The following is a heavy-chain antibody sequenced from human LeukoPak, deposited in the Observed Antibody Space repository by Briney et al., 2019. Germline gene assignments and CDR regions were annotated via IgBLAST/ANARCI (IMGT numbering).Heavy chain of an antibody. V-gene: IGHV3-23*01. J-gene: IGHJ4*02. CDR3: ARDGRRCSGGSRPFDY. CDR2: ISGSGGST. CDR1: GFTFSSYA. D-gene: IGHD2-15*01. Sequence: GGSLRLSCAASGFTFSSYAMSWVRQAPGKGLEWVSAISGSGGSTNYADSVKGRFTISRDNAKNSLYLQMNNVRAEDTAVYDCARDGRRCSGGSRPFDYWDQGTLVNV.